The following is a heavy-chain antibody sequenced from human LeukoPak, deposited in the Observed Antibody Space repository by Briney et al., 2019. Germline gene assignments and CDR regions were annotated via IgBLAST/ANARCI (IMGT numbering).Heavy chain of an antibody. V-gene: IGHV3-49*03. CDR3: ARDQLGGDPDDYYYYYMDV. D-gene: IGHD4-17*01. Sequence: GGSLRLSCTTSGFTFGDYAMSWFRQAPGKGLEWVGFIRSKIYGGAIEYAASVKGSFTISRDDSKSIAYLQMNSLRTEDTGLYYCARDQLGGDPDDYYYYYMDVWGKGTTVTVSS. J-gene: IGHJ6*03. CDR2: IRSKIYGGAI. CDR1: GFTFGDYA.